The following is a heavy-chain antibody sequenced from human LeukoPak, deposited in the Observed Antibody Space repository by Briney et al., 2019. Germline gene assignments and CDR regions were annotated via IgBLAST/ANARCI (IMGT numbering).Heavy chain of an antibody. CDR1: AYSFTSYW. J-gene: IGHJ4*02. CDR2: IYPGDSDT. CDR3: ARSGDSSSWYGREGFDY. V-gene: IGHV5-51*01. Sequence: GESLKISCKGSAYSFTSYWIGWVRQMPGKGLEWMGIIYPGDSDTRYSPSFQGQVTISADKSISTAYLQWSSLKASDTAMYYCARSGDSSSWYGREGFDYWGQGTLVTVSS. D-gene: IGHD6-13*01.